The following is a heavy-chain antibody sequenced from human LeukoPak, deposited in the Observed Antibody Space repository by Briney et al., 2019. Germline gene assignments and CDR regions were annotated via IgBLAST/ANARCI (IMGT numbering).Heavy chain of an antibody. CDR3: ARGKTSQNIVTRKTYNWFDP. V-gene: IGHV3-21*01. J-gene: IGHJ5*02. CDR2: ISSSSDYI. CDR1: GFTFSSHG. Sequence: GGSLRLSCAASGFTFSSHGMNWVRQAPGKGLEWVSSISSSSDYIYYADSVKGRFTISRDNAKNSLYLQMKSLRAEDTAVYYCARGKTSQNIVTRKTYNWFDPWGQGTLVTVSS. D-gene: IGHD2/OR15-2a*01.